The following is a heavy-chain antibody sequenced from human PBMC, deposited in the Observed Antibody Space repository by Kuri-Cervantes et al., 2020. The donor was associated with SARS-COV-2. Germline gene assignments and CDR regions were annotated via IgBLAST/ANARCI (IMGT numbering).Heavy chain of an antibody. V-gene: IGHV4-4*02. D-gene: IGHD2-21*02. Sequence: SETLSLTCAVSGGSISSSNWWSWVRQPPGKGLEWIGEIYHSGSTNYNPSLKSRVTISVDKSKNQFSLKLSSVTAADTAVYYCARDTGYCGGDCSAFDIWGQRTMVTVSS. CDR3: ARDTGYCGGDCSAFDI. CDR1: GGSISSSNW. J-gene: IGHJ3*02. CDR2: IYHSGST.